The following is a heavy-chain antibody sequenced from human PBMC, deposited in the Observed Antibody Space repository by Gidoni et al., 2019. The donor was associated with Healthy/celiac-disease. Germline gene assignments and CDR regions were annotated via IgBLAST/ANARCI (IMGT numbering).Heavy chain of an antibody. CDR3: ARGGYSSSWSFFDY. J-gene: IGHJ4*02. CDR2: ISSSSSYI. Sequence: EVQLVESGGGLVKPGGSLRLSCAASAFTFSSYSMNGVRQAPGKGLEWVSSISSSSSYIYYADSVKGRFTISRDNAKNSLYLQMNSLRAEDTAVYYCARGGYSSSWSFFDYWGQGTLVTVSS. D-gene: IGHD6-13*01. CDR1: AFTFSSYS. V-gene: IGHV3-21*01.